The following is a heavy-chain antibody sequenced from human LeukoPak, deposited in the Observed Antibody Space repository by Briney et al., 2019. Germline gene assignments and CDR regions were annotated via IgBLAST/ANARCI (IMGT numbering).Heavy chain of an antibody. J-gene: IGHJ4*02. CDR1: SDSISSYY. CDR2: IYYSGST. Sequence: PSETLSLTCTVSSDSISSYYWSWIRQHPGKGLEWIGYIYYSGSTYYNPSLKSRVTISVDTSKNQFSLKLSSVTAADTAVYYCARTHIVATSLFDYWGQGTLVTVSS. CDR3: ARTHIVATSLFDY. D-gene: IGHD5-12*01. V-gene: IGHV4-31*03.